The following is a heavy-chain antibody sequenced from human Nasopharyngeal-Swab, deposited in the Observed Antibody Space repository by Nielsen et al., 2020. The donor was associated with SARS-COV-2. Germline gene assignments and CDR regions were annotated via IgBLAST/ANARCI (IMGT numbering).Heavy chain of an antibody. CDR1: GLSFSSYW. J-gene: IGHJ4*02. CDR3: ARVPEGRSIAVDY. V-gene: IGHV3-74*01. D-gene: IGHD6-13*01. CDR2: MNSEGRST. Sequence: RGSLTLSCAPSGLSFSSYWTQWVRHAPGKGLVWVSRMNSEGRSTSNADSVKGRFTISRDNAKNTLYLKMNSLGAKDTAVYYCARVPEGRSIAVDYWGQGTLVTVSS.